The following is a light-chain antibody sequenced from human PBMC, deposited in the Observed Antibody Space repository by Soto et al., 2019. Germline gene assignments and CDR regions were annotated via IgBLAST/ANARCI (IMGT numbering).Light chain of an antibody. CDR2: EGS. Sequence: QSVLTQPASVSASPGQSITISCTGTSSDVGSYNLVSWYQQHPGKAPKLMIYEGSKRPSGVSNRFSGSKSGNTASLTISGLQAEDEADYYCCSYAGSSTFEVFGGGTKLTVL. V-gene: IGLV2-23*03. J-gene: IGLJ2*01. CDR3: CSYAGSSTFEV. CDR1: SSDVGSYNL.